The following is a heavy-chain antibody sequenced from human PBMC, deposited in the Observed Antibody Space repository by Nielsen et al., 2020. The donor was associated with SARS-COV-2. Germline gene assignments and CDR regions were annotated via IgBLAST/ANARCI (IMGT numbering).Heavy chain of an antibody. CDR3: ARTYTSGWD. CDR2: VSGSGRYI. D-gene: IGHD6-19*01. V-gene: IGHV3-21*01. J-gene: IGHJ4*02. Sequence: WIRQPPGKGLEWVSSVSGSGRYIYYADSVKGRFTISRGNAKNSLYLQMNSLRAEDTAVYYCARTYTSGWDWGQGTLVTVSS.